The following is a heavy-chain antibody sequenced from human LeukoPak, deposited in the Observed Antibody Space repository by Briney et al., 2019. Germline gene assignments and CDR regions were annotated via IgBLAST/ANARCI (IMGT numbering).Heavy chain of an antibody. Sequence: SETLSLTCTVSGDPISDYCWTWIRQPAGKGLEWIGRIYGNGSTNYNPSLKSRVAMSIDTSKMQFSLKLRSVTAADTAVYYCASDGAVVRGAPWGQGTLVTVSS. V-gene: IGHV4-4*07. CDR3: ASDGAVVRGAP. CDR1: GDPISDYC. J-gene: IGHJ5*02. CDR2: IYGNGST. D-gene: IGHD3-10*01.